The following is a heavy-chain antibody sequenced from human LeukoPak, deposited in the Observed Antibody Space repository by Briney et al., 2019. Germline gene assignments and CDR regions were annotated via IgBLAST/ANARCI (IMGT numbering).Heavy chain of an antibody. CDR2: ISSSSSTI. J-gene: IGHJ6*02. CDR1: GFTFSSYS. D-gene: IGHD6-19*01. V-gene: IGHV3-48*01. CDR3: ARGEQWLTPSPHGMDV. Sequence: GGSLRLSCAASGFTFSSYSMNWVRQAPGKGLEWVSYISSSSSTIYYADSVKGRFTISRDNAKNSLYLQMNSPRAEDTAVYYCARGEQWLTPSPHGMDVWGQGTTVTVSS.